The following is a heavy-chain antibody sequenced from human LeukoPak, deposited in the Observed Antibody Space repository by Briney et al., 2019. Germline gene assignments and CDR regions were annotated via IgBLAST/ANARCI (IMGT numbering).Heavy chain of an antibody. Sequence: YISYSGSTNYNPSLKSRVSISVDTSKNQFSLKLRSVTAADTAVYYCARGRGQWQPPNEFDYWGQGTLVTGSS. CDR2: ISYSGST. J-gene: IGHJ4*02. CDR3: ARGRGQWQPPNEFDY. D-gene: IGHD6-19*01. V-gene: IGHV4-59*09.